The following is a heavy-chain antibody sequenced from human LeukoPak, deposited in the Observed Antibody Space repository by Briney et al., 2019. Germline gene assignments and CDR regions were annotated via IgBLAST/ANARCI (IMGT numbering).Heavy chain of an antibody. Sequence: PGGSPRLSCAASGFTFSVFWMSWVRQAPGKGLEWVANIKQDGSEKYYVDSVKGRFTISRDNDNNSMYLQINSLRAEDTAVYYCARYHGGYFAYWGQGNLFTVSS. CDR3: ARYHGGYFAY. CDR1: GFTFSVFW. D-gene: IGHD2-15*01. V-gene: IGHV3-7*01. CDR2: IKQDGSEK. J-gene: IGHJ4*02.